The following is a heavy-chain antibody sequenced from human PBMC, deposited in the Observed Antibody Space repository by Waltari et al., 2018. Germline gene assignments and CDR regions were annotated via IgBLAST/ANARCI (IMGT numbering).Heavy chain of an antibody. CDR1: GFTFSNYW. D-gene: IGHD2-8*02. CDR2: INSAESTT. CDR3: ARGSPSYWALGL. Sequence: EEQLVESGGGLVQPGGSLRLSCAASGFTFSNYWLHWVRQAPGKGPVWVSRINSAESTTNYADSVKGRFTIARDNAKNTLYLQMDSLRVEDTAVYYCARGSPSYWALGLWGQGILVTVSS. J-gene: IGHJ4*02. V-gene: IGHV3-74*01.